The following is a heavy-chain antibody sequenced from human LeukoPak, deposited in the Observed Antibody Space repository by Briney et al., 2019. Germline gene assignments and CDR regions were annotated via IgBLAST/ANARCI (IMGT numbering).Heavy chain of an antibody. V-gene: IGHV6-1*01. Sequence: SQTLSLTCAISGDSVSSNSAAWNWIRQCPSRGLEWLGRTYYRSKWYNDYAVSVKSRITITPDTSKNQFSLQLNSVTPEDTAVYYCARGRDEYSSSLDYWGQGTLVTVSS. CDR1: GDSVSSNSAA. CDR3: ARGRDEYSSSLDY. CDR2: TYYRSKWYN. J-gene: IGHJ4*02. D-gene: IGHD6-6*01.